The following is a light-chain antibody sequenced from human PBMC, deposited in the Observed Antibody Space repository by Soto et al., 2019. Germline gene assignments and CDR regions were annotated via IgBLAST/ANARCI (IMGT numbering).Light chain of an antibody. CDR2: AAS. J-gene: IGKJ5*01. CDR1: QSVSSN. Sequence: EIVMTQSPATLSVSPGERATISCRASQSVSSNLAWYQQKPGQAPKLLIYAASSRATGIPSRFSGSGSGTEFTLTISSLQSEDFAVYYCHQYNNWPPITFGQGTRLEIK. CDR3: HQYNNWPPIT. V-gene: IGKV3-15*01.